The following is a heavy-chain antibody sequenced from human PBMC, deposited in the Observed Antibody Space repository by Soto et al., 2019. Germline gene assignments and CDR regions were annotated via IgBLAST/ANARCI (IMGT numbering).Heavy chain of an antibody. Sequence: VASVKVSCKTSGCTFSGFYIHWVRQAPGQGLESMGWIYPDSGGTDYAQKFQGRVTMTRDTSISTAYMELSRLRSDDTAVYYCRVTGVSEVDYWGQGTLVTVSS. CDR3: RVTGVSEVDY. D-gene: IGHD2-8*01. V-gene: IGHV1-2*02. CDR2: IYPDSGGT. J-gene: IGHJ4*02. CDR1: GCTFSGFY.